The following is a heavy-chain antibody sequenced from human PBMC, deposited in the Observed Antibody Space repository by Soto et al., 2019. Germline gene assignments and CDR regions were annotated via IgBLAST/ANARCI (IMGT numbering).Heavy chain of an antibody. CDR1: GYTFTSYG. CDR3: ARVGEWLDFYYYYYYMDV. D-gene: IGHD6-19*01. CDR2: ISAYNGNT. V-gene: IGHV1-18*01. Sequence: GASVKVSCKASGYTFTSYGISWARQAPGQGLEWMGWISAYNGNTNYAQKLQGRVTMTTDTSTSTAYMELRSLRSDDTAVYYCARVGEWLDFYYYYYYMDVWGKGTTVTVSS. J-gene: IGHJ6*03.